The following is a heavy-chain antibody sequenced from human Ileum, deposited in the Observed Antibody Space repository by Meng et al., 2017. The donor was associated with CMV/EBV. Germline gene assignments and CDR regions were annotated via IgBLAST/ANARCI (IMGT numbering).Heavy chain of an antibody. J-gene: IGHJ4*02. Sequence: GSLRLSCAASRFTFSDYFMSWIRQAPGKGLEWLSYISNSGSSIYYADSVKGRFTISRDNAKNSLYLQMNSLRADDTAVYYCARRRDYFDSWGQGTLVTVSS. CDR1: RFTFSDYF. CDR3: ARRRDYFDS. CDR2: ISNSGSSI. V-gene: IGHV3-11*04.